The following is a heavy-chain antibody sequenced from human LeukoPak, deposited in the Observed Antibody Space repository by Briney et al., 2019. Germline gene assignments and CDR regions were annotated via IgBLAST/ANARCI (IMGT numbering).Heavy chain of an antibody. CDR3: ARDLGQYYDTSDNWFDP. CDR1: GFTFSTFT. D-gene: IGHD3-22*01. CDR2: ISGGSSFI. J-gene: IGHJ5*02. Sequence: GGSLRLSCAVSGFTFSTFTMNWVRQAPGKGLEWVSSISGGSSFIYYADSVQGRFSISRDNAKNSLFLQLNSLRAEDTAVYYCARDLGQYYDTSDNWFDPWGQGTLVTVSS. V-gene: IGHV3-21*01.